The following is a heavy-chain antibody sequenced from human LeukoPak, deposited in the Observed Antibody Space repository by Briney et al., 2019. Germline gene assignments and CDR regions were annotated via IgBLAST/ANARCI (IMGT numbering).Heavy chain of an antibody. CDR1: GGSFSGYY. CDR2: INHSGST. Sequence: SETLSLTCAVYGGSFSGYYWSWIRQPPGKGLEWTGEINHSGSTNYNPSLKSRVTISVDTSKNQFSLKLSSVTAADTAVYYCAGDLSGGSMDPWGQGTLVTVSS. D-gene: IGHD3-10*02. CDR3: AGDLSGGSMDP. V-gene: IGHV4-34*01. J-gene: IGHJ5*02.